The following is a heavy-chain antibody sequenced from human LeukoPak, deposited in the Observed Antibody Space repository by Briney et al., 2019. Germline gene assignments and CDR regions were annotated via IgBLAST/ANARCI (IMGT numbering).Heavy chain of an antibody. V-gene: IGHV7-4-1*02. CDR3: ARSLMVRGAPYGMDV. CDR1: GYTFTSYA. J-gene: IGHJ6*02. D-gene: IGHD3-10*01. Sequence: GASVKVSCKASGYTFTSYAMNWVRQAPGQGLEWMGWINTNTGNPTYAQGFTGRFVFSLDTSVSTAYLQISSLKAEDTAVYYCARSLMVRGAPYGMDVWGQGTTVTVSS. CDR2: INTNTGNP.